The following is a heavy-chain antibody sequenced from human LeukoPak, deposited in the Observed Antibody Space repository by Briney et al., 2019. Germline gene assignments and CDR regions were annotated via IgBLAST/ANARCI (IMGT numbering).Heavy chain of an antibody. CDR1: GGTFSSYA. D-gene: IGHD1-7*01. J-gene: IGHJ6*02. Sequence: SVKVSCKASGGTFSSYAISWVRQAPGQGLEWMGRIIPIFGIANYAQKFQGRVTITADKSTSTAYMELSSLRSGDTAVYYCAGGAGTRRIVSWVYGMDVWGQGTTVTVSS. V-gene: IGHV1-69*04. CDR3: AGGAGTRRIVSWVYGMDV. CDR2: IIPIFGIA.